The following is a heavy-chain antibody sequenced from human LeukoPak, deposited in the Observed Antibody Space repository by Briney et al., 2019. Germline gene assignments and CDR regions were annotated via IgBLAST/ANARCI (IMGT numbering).Heavy chain of an antibody. CDR1: GGSISSYY. Sequence: PSETLSLTCTVSGGSISSYYWSWIRQPAGKGLEWIGRIDTSGNTNYKPSLKSRVTMSVDTSKNQFSLKLSSVTAADTAIYYCARGGYYGSGNDFRFDPWGQGTLVTVSS. D-gene: IGHD3-10*01. J-gene: IGHJ5*02. V-gene: IGHV4-4*07. CDR2: IDTSGNT. CDR3: ARGGYYGSGNDFRFDP.